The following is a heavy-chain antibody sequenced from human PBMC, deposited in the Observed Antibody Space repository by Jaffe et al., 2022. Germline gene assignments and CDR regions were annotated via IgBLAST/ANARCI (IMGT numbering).Heavy chain of an antibody. CDR1: GGSISSGSYY. D-gene: IGHD2-15*01. CDR2: IYTSGST. CDR3: ARFGAGYCSGGSCYSWVRYAFDI. V-gene: IGHV4-61*02. J-gene: IGHJ3*02. Sequence: QVQLQESGPGLVKPSQTLSLTCTVSGGSISSGSYYWSWIRQPAGKGLEWIGRIYTSGSTNYNPSLKSRVTISVDTSKNQFSLKLSSVTAADTAVYYCARFGAGYCSGGSCYSWVRYAFDIWGQGTMVTVSS.